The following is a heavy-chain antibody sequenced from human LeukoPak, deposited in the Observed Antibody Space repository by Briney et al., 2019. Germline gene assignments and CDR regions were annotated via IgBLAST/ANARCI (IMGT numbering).Heavy chain of an antibody. CDR1: GYTFTGYY. Sequence: SVKVSCKASGYTFTGYYMHWVRQAPGQGLEWMGCINPNSGGTKYAQKFQGGVTLTRDTSISTAYMELSRLRSDDTAVYYCARGDYGGNSFYFDYWGQGTLVTVSS. D-gene: IGHD4-23*01. CDR2: INPNSGGT. CDR3: ARGDYGGNSFYFDY. V-gene: IGHV1-2*02. J-gene: IGHJ4*02.